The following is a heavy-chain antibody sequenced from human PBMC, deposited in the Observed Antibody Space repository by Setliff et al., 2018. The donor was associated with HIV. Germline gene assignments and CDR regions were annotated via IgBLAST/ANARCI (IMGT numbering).Heavy chain of an antibody. V-gene: IGHV1-18*04. CDR1: GYNFLSYG. J-gene: IGHJ3*01. Sequence: ASVKVSCKAAGYNFLSYGFSWVRQAPGQGFQWMGWISACKGNTIYAQNLQGRVTMTTDTSTSTVYMELRSLTSDDTAVYYCAKADCTSSSCYSPFNAWGPGTMVTVSS. CDR2: ISACKGNT. CDR3: AKADCTSSSCYSPFNA. D-gene: IGHD3-22*01.